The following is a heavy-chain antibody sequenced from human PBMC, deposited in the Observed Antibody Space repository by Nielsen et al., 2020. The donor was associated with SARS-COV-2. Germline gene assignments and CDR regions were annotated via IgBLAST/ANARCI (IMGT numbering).Heavy chain of an antibody. D-gene: IGHD6-6*01. Sequence: SVKVSCKASGFTFTSSAMQWVRQARGQRLEWIGWIVVGSGNTNYAQKFQERVTITRDMSTSTAYMELSSLRSEDTAVYYCARLEYSSSLVDYWGQGTLVTVSS. CDR3: ARLEYSSSLVDY. CDR1: GFTFTSSA. J-gene: IGHJ4*02. CDR2: IVVGSGNT. V-gene: IGHV1-58*02.